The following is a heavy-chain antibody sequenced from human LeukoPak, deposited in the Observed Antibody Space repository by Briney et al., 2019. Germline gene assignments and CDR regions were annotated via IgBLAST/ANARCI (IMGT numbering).Heavy chain of an antibody. V-gene: IGHV3-23*01. J-gene: IGHJ4*02. CDR2: ISGSGGST. CDR1: GFTFSSYA. Sequence: GGSLRLSCAASGFTFSSYAMSWVRQAPGKGLEWVSAISGSGGSTYYADSVKGRFTISRDNAKNSLSLQMNSLRAEDTAVYYCARLIRFPKLYYFDFWGQGTLVTVSS. D-gene: IGHD3-3*01. CDR3: ARLIRFPKLYYFDF.